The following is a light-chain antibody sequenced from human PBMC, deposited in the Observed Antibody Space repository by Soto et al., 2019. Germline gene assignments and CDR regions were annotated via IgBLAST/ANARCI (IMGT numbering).Light chain of an antibody. CDR2: GAS. Sequence: DIQMAQSPSSVSASVGDTVTVTCRASQGISSWLAWYQQKPGKPPKVLIYGASNLQSGVPPRFSGRGSGTNFTLTISGLQVEDSATYYCLQEYRYPLTFGGGTKVDIK. J-gene: IGKJ4*01. CDR3: LQEYRYPLT. V-gene: IGKV1-12*01. CDR1: QGISSW.